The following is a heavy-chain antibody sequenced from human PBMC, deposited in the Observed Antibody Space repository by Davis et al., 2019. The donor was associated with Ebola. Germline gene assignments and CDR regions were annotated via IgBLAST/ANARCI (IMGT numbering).Heavy chain of an antibody. CDR1: GYSINTDYY. J-gene: IGHJ4*02. CDR3: ARDSSHVSGRVPLDS. CDR2: SYHSGST. V-gene: IGHV4-38-2*02. D-gene: IGHD3/OR15-3a*01. Sequence: PSETLSLTCTVSGYSINTDYYSGWIRQPPGKGLEWIGSSYHSGSTYYNPSLKSRVTISVDMSKNQFSLKLSSVTAADTAVYYWARDSSHVSGRVPLDSWGQGTLVTVSS.